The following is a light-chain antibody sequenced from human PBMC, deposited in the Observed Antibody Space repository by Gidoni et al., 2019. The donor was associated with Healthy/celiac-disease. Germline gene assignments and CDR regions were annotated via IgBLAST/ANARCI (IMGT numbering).Light chain of an antibody. CDR3: QQRNSYPYS. V-gene: IGKV1-9*01. J-gene: IGKJ4*01. Sequence: IQLTQSPSSLSASVGARVTSTCRASQGISSYLAWYQQKPGQAPKLLLYAASTLQSGVPSRFSGSGSGTDFTLTISSLQPEELATYYCQQRNSYPYSFGGGTKVEIK. CDR1: QGISSY. CDR2: AAS.